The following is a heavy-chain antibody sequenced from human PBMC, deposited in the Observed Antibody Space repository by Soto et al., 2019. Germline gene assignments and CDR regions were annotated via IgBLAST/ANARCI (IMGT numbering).Heavy chain of an antibody. CDR3: AKALYYDFWSGYYNLDY. D-gene: IGHD3-3*01. CDR1: GFTFSSYA. Sequence: GGSLRLSCAASGFTFSSYAMSWVRQAPGKGLEWVSAISGSGGSTYYADSVKGRFTISRDNSKNTLYLQMNSLRAEDTAVYYCAKALYYDFWSGYYNLDYWGQGTLVTAPQ. V-gene: IGHV3-23*01. CDR2: ISGSGGST. J-gene: IGHJ4*02.